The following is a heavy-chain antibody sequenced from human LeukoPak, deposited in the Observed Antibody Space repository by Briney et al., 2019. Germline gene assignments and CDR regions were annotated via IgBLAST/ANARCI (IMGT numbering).Heavy chain of an antibody. D-gene: IGHD2-2*02. Sequence: GGALRLSCAPSLFTFSSYAMSWVRQAPRTGREGVSAISGSGGSTYYVHSAKGRFTISRHNTKNPLYLQMNSLRAEDTAVYYRARADRDCSSTSCYKGADSWGPGTLVTVSS. CDR2: ISGSGGST. V-gene: IGHV3-23*01. CDR3: ARADRDCSSTSCYKGADS. J-gene: IGHJ4*02. CDR1: LFTFSSYA.